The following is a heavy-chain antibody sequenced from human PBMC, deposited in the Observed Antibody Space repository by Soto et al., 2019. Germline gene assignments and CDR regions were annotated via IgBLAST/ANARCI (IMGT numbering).Heavy chain of an antibody. D-gene: IGHD3-10*01. CDR2: INAGNGNT. V-gene: IGHV1-3*01. J-gene: IGHJ4*02. Sequence: QVQLVQSGAEVKKPGASVKVSWESSGYTFTSSDMHWVRQAPGQRLEWMGWINAGNGNTKYSQKFQGRVTITRDTSASTAYMQLSGLRSEDTAVYSCARDLGFGLSDYWGQGTLVTVST. CDR3: ARDLGFGLSDY. CDR1: GYTFTSSD.